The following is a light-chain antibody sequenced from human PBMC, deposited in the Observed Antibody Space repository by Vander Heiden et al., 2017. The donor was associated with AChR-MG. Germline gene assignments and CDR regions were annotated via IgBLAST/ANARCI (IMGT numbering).Light chain of an antibody. V-gene: IGLV2-14*01. CDR2: DVS. Sequence: QSALTQPASVSGSPGQSITISCTGTSSDVGGYNYVSWYQQHPGKAPKLMIYDVSNRPSGVSNRFSGSKSGNTASLTSSGLQAEDEADYYCSSYASSSTSYVVFGGGTKRTVL. CDR1: SSDVGGYNY. J-gene: IGLJ2*01. CDR3: SSYASSSTSYVV.